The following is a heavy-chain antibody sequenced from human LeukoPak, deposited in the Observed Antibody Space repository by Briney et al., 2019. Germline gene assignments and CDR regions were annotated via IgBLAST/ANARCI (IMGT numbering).Heavy chain of an antibody. Sequence: GGSLSLSCAASGFTFSSYGMHWVRQVPGKGLEWVAVISYDESNKWYADSVKGRFTTSRDNSQNTLSLQNNSLRGEDTGMYHWAEVRGGGYDLENDSGFDSWGQGTLVTVSS. CDR1: GFTFSSYG. V-gene: IGHV3-30*18. CDR3: AEVRGGGYDLENDSGFDS. J-gene: IGHJ4*02. D-gene: IGHD5-12*01. CDR2: ISYDESNK.